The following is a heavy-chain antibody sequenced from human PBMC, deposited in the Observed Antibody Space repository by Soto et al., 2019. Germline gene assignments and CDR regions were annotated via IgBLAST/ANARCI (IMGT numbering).Heavy chain of an antibody. CDR3: TRRGSSGTPVDY. CDR1: DYSISSGYY. J-gene: IGHJ4*02. D-gene: IGHD1-26*01. V-gene: IGHV4-38-2*01. Sequence: KPSETLSLTCGVSDYSISSGYYWGWIRQPPGKGLEWIGNIYHSGSTHYNPALKSRVAISVDTSKNQFSLKLKSVTAADTAVYYCTRRGSSGTPVDYWGQGILVTVSS. CDR2: IYHSGST.